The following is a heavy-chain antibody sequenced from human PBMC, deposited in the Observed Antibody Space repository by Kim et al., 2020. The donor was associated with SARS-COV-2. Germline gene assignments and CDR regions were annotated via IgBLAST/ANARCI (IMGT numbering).Heavy chain of an antibody. Sequence: SETLSLTCAVYGGSLSGYHWSWIRQPPGKGLQWIGEIDNSGTANHNPSLKSRVTISIDTSKKQSSLKLTSVTAADTGSYYCARGRAGVVPAPVLGLGPYYEYFIMDVWGHGTTVTVSS. V-gene: IGHV4-34*01. CDR2: IDNSGTA. D-gene: IGHD2-2*01. CDR3: ARGRAGVVPAPVLGLGPYYEYFIMDV. J-gene: IGHJ6*02. CDR1: GGSLSGYH.